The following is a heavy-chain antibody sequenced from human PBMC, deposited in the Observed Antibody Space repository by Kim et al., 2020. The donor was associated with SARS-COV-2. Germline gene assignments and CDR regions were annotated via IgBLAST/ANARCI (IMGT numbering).Heavy chain of an antibody. CDR3: ARGAYSGYDLFERALRANWFDP. CDR1: GGSFSGYY. J-gene: IGHJ5*02. D-gene: IGHD5-12*01. Sequence: SETLSLTCAVYGGSFSGYYWSWIRQPPGKGLEWIGEINHSGSTNYNPSLKSRVTISVDTSKNQFSLKLSSVTAADTAVYYCARGAYSGYDLFERALRANWFDPWGQGTLVTVSS. CDR2: INHSGST. V-gene: IGHV4-34*01.